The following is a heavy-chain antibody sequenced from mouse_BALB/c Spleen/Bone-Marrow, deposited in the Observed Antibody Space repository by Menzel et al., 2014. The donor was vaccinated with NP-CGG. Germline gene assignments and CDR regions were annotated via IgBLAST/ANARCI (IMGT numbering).Heavy chain of an antibody. J-gene: IGHJ2*01. CDR3: ARGGISVDY. CDR2: IYPGDGDT. V-gene: IGHV1-80*01. CDR1: GYAFSTYW. Sequence: SGAELVRPGSSVKISCKSSGYAFSTYWINWVKRRPGQGLEWIGQIYPGDGDTDFNGKFKGKATLTADRSSNTAYMEFSSLTSEDSAVYFCARGGISVDYWGQGTTLTVSS.